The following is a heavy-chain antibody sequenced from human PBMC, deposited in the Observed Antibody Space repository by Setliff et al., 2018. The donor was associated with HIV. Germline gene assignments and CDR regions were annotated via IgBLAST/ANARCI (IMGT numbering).Heavy chain of an antibody. CDR1: GFTFSSYA. Sequence: GSLRLSCVASGFTFSSYAMSWVRQAPGKGLEWVSAISGSGGSTWYADSVKGRFTISRDNSKNTLYLQMNSLRAEDTAVYYCAKVTSFWFEDYWGQGTLVTVSS. CDR3: AKVTSFWFEDY. J-gene: IGHJ4*02. V-gene: IGHV3-23*01. CDR2: ISGSGGST. D-gene: IGHD2-2*01.